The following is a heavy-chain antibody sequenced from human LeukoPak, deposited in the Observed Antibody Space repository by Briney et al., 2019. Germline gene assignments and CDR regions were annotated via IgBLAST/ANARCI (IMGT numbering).Heavy chain of an antibody. CDR2: IKPNSGGT. J-gene: IGHJ4*02. V-gene: IGHV1-2*02. D-gene: IGHD1-26*01. Sequence: APVKLSCTASGSTFTSYYMHWVRQAPGHGLEWMGWIKPNSGGTNYAQKFPGRVTMTRDTFISTAYMELSRLRSDDTAVYYCARGSIVGATFDYFDYWGQGTLVTVSS. CDR3: ARGSIVGATFDYFDY. CDR1: GSTFTSYY.